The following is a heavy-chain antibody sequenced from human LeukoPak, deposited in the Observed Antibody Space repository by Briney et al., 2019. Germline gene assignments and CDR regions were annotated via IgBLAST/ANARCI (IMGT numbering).Heavy chain of an antibody. CDR3: ARSPHGYSGYEARLNWFDP. J-gene: IGHJ5*02. Sequence: SVKVSCKASGGTFSSYAISWVRQAPGQGLEWMGGIIPIFGTANYAQKFQGRVTITADESTSTAYMELSSLRSEDTAVYYCARSPHGYSGYEARLNWFDPWGQGTLVTVSS. V-gene: IGHV1-69*01. D-gene: IGHD5-12*01. CDR1: GGTFSSYA. CDR2: IIPIFGTA.